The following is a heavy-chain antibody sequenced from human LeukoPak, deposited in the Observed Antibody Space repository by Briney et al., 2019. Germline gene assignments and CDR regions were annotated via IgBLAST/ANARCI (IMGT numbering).Heavy chain of an antibody. CDR2: IYYSGST. CDR1: GGSISSGGYY. J-gene: IGHJ3*02. D-gene: IGHD3-16*02. V-gene: IGHV4-31*03. Sequence: SQTLSLTCTVSGGSISSGGYYWSWIRQHPGKGLEWIGYIYYSGSTYYNPSLKSRVTISVDTSKNQFSLKLSSVTAADTAVYYCARRFRGVIQPYAFDIWGQGTMVTVSS. CDR3: ARRFRGVIQPYAFDI.